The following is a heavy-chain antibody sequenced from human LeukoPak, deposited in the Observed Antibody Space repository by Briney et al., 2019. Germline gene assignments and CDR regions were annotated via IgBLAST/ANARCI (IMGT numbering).Heavy chain of an antibody. D-gene: IGHD3-22*01. CDR2: IRYDGSNK. V-gene: IGHV3-30*02. J-gene: IGHJ4*02. CDR1: GFTFSSYG. CDR3: AREGGLDLVNYFDY. Sequence: PGGSLRLSCAASGFTFSSYGMHWVRQAPGKGLEWVAFIRYDGSNKYYADSVKGRFTISRDNAKNSLYLQMNSLRAEDTAVYYCAREGGLDLVNYFDYWGQGTLVTVSS.